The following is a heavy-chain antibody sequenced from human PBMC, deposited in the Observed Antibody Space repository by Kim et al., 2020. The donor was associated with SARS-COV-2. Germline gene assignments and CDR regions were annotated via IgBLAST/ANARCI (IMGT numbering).Heavy chain of an antibody. CDR3: ATDPWGFRYFDF. Sequence: GGSLRLSCAASGFTFDRYAMNWVRQAPGKGLEWVSSLNGNGDDTYYADSVKGRFTISRDNSKETAYLHMNSLRAEDTAVYYCATDPWGFRYFDFWSQGTL. CDR2: LNGNGDDT. J-gene: IGHJ4*02. CDR1: GFTFDRYA. V-gene: IGHV3-23*01. D-gene: IGHD3-16*01.